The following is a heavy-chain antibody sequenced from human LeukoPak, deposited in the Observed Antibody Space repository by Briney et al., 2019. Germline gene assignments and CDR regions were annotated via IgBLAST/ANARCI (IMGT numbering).Heavy chain of an antibody. D-gene: IGHD1-26*01. J-gene: IGHJ6*02. CDR3: ARDRPLSGSYLRVNYFGLDV. CDR2: IKSDGSEK. CDR1: GFTFSSYA. Sequence: GGSPRLSCAASGFTFSSYATSWVRQAPGKGLEWVANIKSDGSEKYYVDSVKGRFTISRDNAQDSLYLQMNTLRVEDTAVYYCARDRPLSGSYLRVNYFGLDVWGQGTTVTVSS. V-gene: IGHV3-7*03.